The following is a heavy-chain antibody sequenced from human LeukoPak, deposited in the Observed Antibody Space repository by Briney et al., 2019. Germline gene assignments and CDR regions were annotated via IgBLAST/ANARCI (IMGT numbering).Heavy chain of an antibody. CDR1: GYTFTGYY. D-gene: IGHD2-2*01. Sequence: ASVKVSCEASGYTFTGYYMHWVRQAPGQGLEWMGWINPNSGGTNYAQKFQGRVTMTRDTSISTAYMELSRLRSDDTAVYYCASNIVVVPALDYWGQGTLVTVSS. V-gene: IGHV1-2*02. CDR2: INPNSGGT. J-gene: IGHJ4*02. CDR3: ASNIVVVPALDY.